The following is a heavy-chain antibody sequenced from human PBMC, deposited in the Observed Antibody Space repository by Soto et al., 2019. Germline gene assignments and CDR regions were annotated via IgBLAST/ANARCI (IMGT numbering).Heavy chain of an antibody. CDR2: ISYDGSNK. J-gene: IGHJ1*01. CDR3: ARARYSGSYGHFQH. Sequence: GGSLRLSCAASGFTFSSYAMHWVRQAPGKGLEWVAVISYDGSNKYYADSVKGRFTISRDNSKNTLYLQMNSLRAEDTAVYYCARARYSGSYGHFQHWGQGTLVTVSS. V-gene: IGHV3-30*04. D-gene: IGHD1-26*01. CDR1: GFTFSSYA.